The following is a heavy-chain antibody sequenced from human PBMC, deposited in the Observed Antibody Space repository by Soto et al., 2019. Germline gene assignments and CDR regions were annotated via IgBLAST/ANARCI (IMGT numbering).Heavy chain of an antibody. CDR2: IIPLSGTA. V-gene: IGHV1-69*01. CDR1: GGTFSSYA. J-gene: IGHJ6*02. Sequence: QVQLVQSGAEVKKPGSSVKVSCKASGGTFSSYAISWVRQAPGQGLEWMGGIIPLSGTANYEQKFQGRVTITADESTSTAYMELRSLRSEDTAVYYCARSQGSSTSLAIYYYYYYGMDAWGQGTTVTVSS. D-gene: IGHD2-2*01. CDR3: ARSQGSSTSLAIYYYYYYGMDA.